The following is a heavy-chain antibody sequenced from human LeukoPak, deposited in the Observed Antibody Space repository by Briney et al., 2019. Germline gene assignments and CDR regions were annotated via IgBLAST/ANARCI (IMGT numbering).Heavy chain of an antibody. V-gene: IGHV4-39*01. CDR2: IYYTGNT. D-gene: IGHD6-19*01. CDR1: GGSISSSSYY. CDR3: ARIPTNAVPSAHNGFDI. Sequence: SEALSLTCTVSGGSISSSSYYWGWIRQPPGKGLEWIGSIYYTGNTYYNPSLKSRVTISVDTSKNQFSLRLNSVTAADTSIYYCARIPTNAVPSAHNGFDIWGQGTMLTVSS. J-gene: IGHJ3*02.